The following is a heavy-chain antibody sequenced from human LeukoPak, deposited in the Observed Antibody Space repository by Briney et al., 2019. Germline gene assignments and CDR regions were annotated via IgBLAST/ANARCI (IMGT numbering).Heavy chain of an antibody. CDR1: GGSISSYY. Sequence: SETLSLTCTVSGGSISSYYWSWIRQPAGKGLEWIGRIYTSGSTNYNPSLKSRVTMSVDTSKNQFSLKLTSVTAADTAVYYCARGGHYDILTGYSNWFDPWGQGTLVTVSS. V-gene: IGHV4-4*07. CDR2: IYTSGST. J-gene: IGHJ5*02. D-gene: IGHD3-9*01. CDR3: ARGGHYDILTGYSNWFDP.